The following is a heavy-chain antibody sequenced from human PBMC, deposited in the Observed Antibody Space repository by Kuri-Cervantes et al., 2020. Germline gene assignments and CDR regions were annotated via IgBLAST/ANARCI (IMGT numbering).Heavy chain of an antibody. D-gene: IGHD6-19*01. CDR2: IYHSGST. CDR3: ARDEYSGGWYSDY. Sequence: SETLSLTCTVSGGSISSYYWSWIRQPPGKGLEWIGSIYHSGSTYYNPSLKSRVTISVDTSKNQFSLKLSSVTAADTAVYYCARDEYSGGWYSDYWGQGTLVTVSS. J-gene: IGHJ4*02. V-gene: IGHV4-38-2*02. CDR1: GGSISSYY.